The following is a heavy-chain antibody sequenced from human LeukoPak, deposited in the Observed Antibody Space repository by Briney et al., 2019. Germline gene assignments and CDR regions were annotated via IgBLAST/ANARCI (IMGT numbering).Heavy chain of an antibody. V-gene: IGHV1-69*13. Sequence: GASVKVSCKASGGTFISYAISWVRQAPGQGLEWMGGIIPIFGTANYAQKFQGRVTITADESTSTAYMELSSLRSEDTAVYYCASGGYDFWSGFSLRPWGQGTLVTVSS. D-gene: IGHD3-3*01. CDR3: ASGGYDFWSGFSLRP. CDR2: IIPIFGTA. J-gene: IGHJ5*02. CDR1: GGTFISYA.